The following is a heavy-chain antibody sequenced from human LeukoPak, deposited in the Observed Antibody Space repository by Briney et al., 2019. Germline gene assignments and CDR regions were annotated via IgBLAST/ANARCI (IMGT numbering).Heavy chain of an antibody. J-gene: IGHJ4*02. CDR2: IYHTGSA. CDR1: GGSISSNNW. Sequence: PSETLSLTCAVSGGSISSNNWWSWVRQPPGKGLEWIGEIYHTGSANYNPSLKSRVTISVDKSKNQLSLKMSSVTAADTAVYYCARDVGARLSGFWGQGTLVTVSS. D-gene: IGHD6-6*01. CDR3: ARDVGARLSGF. V-gene: IGHV4-4*02.